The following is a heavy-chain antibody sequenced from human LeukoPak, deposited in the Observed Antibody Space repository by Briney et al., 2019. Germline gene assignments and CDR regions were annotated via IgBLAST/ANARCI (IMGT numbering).Heavy chain of an antibody. CDR2: MDSSSTYI. Sequence: GGSLRLSCAASVFNLGSYSMECVRQAPGKGLEWVSSMDSSSTYIYYADSVKGRFTISRDNAKNSLYLQMDSLRAEDTTVYYCARDDRYCSNFNCHAYMSIWGKGTTVTVSS. CDR3: ARDDRYCSNFNCHAYMSI. J-gene: IGHJ6*03. CDR1: VFNLGSYS. D-gene: IGHD2-2*01. V-gene: IGHV3-21*01.